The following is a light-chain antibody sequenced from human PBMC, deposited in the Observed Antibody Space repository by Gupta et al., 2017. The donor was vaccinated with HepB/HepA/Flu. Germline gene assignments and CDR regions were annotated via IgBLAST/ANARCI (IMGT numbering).Light chain of an antibody. J-gene: IGLJ2*01. CDR1: KLGDKY. V-gene: IGLV3-1*01. CDR3: QAWDSSTAHVV. Sequence: QPPSVSVSPGQTASITCSGDKLGDKYACWYQQKPGQSPVLVIYQDSKRPSGIPERFSGSNSGNTATLTISGTQAMDEADYYCQAWDSSTAHVVFGGGTKLTVL. CDR2: QDS.